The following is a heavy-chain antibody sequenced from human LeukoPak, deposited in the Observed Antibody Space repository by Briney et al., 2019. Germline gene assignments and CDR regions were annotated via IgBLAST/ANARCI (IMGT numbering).Heavy chain of an antibody. Sequence: GGSLRLSCAASGFTFSSYSMNWVRQAPGKGLEWVSYISSSSSTIYYADSVKGRFTISRDNAKHSLYLQMTSLRAEDTAVDYCSRDCVVTPRGGVDYWGQGTLVTVSS. CDR1: GFTFSSYS. V-gene: IGHV3-48*01. J-gene: IGHJ4*02. CDR3: SRDCVVTPRGGVDY. CDR2: ISSSSSTI. D-gene: IGHD2/OR15-2a*01.